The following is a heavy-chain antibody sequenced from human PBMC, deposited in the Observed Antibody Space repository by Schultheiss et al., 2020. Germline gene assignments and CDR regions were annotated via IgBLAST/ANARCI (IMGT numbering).Heavy chain of an antibody. V-gene: IGHV4-61*02. CDR1: GGSISSGSYY. Sequence: SETLSLTCTVSGGSISSGSYYWSWIRQPAGKGLEWIGRIYTSGSTNYNPSLKSRVTISVDTSKNQFSLKLSSVTAADTAVYYCARAQAYCGGDCYQHWGKGTLGTGSS. CDR2: IYTSGST. D-gene: IGHD2-21*01. J-gene: IGHJ1*01. CDR3: ARAQAYCGGDCYQH.